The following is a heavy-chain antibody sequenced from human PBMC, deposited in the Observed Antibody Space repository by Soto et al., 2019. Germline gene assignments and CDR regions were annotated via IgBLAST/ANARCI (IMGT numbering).Heavy chain of an antibody. CDR3: AAKIGALGAFDI. Sequence: PVKVSCKASGFTFTSSAVQWVRQARGQRLEWIGWIVVGSGNTNYSQKFQERVTITRDMSTSTAYMELSSLRSEDTAVYYCAAKIGALGAFDIWGQGIMVTVSS. CDR1: GFTFTSSA. V-gene: IGHV1-58*01. D-gene: IGHD3-10*01. J-gene: IGHJ3*02. CDR2: IVVGSGNT.